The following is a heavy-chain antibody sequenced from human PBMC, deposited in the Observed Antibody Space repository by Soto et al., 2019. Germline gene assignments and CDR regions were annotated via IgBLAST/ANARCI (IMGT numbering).Heavy chain of an antibody. Sequence: GGSLRLSCAASGFTFSSYAMSWVRQAPGKGLEWVSAISGSGGSTYYADSVKGRFTISRDNSKNTLYLQMNSLRAEDTAVYYCAKSVAGIYYYYGMDVWGQGTTVTVSS. D-gene: IGHD6-19*01. J-gene: IGHJ6*02. CDR1: GFTFSSYA. CDR2: ISGSGGST. CDR3: AKSVAGIYYYYGMDV. V-gene: IGHV3-23*01.